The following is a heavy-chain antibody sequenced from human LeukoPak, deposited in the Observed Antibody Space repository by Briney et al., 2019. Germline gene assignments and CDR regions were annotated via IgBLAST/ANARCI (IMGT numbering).Heavy chain of an antibody. CDR1: RFTFSNYG. CDR2: ISEDGINK. Sequence: QPGGSLRLSCAASRFTFSNYGMHCVRQAPGKGLEWVAGISEDGINKYYADSVKARFTISRDNSNNTLFLQMNNLRADDTAVYYCAKDRETTASGTFDYWGQGVLVTVSS. CDR3: AKDRETTASGTFDY. J-gene: IGHJ4*02. V-gene: IGHV3-30*18. D-gene: IGHD6-13*01.